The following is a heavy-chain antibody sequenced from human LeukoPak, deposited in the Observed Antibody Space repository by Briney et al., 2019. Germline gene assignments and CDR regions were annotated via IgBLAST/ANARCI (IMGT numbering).Heavy chain of an antibody. D-gene: IGHD1-1*01. CDR2: IDSDGNT. J-gene: IGHJ4*02. CDR3: ERGLNDLGRDHMGY. V-gene: IGHV3-53*01. Sequence: GGSLRLSCAASGFTVNNNYMTWVRQAPGKGLDWVSVIDSDGNTYYADSVMGRFSISRDNSKNMVSLQMNSLRAEDTAVYYCERGLNDLGRDHMGYWGQGTLVTVSS. CDR1: GFTVNNNY.